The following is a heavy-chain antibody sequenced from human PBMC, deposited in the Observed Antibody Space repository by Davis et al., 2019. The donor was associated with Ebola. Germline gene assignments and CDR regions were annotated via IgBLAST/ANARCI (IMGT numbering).Heavy chain of an antibody. J-gene: IGHJ4*02. V-gene: IGHV3-23*01. CDR3: AKVHYDSSNDDYFDY. D-gene: IGHD3-22*01. Sequence: GGSLRLSCAASGFTFSSYAMTWARQVPGKGLEWVSAVTSSGGSTYYADSVKGQFTISRDNSKNTLYLQMNSLRAEDTAVYYCAKVHYDSSNDDYFDYWGQGTLVTVSS. CDR2: VTSSGGST. CDR1: GFTFSSYA.